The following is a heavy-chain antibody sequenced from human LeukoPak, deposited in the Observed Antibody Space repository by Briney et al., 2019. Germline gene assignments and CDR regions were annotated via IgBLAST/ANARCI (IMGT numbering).Heavy chain of an antibody. D-gene: IGHD5-18*01. CDR2: INSSGGST. J-gene: IGHJ4*02. Sequence: ASVKVSCKSSGYTVTSNYMHWVRQAPGQGLEWMGIINSSGGSTSYAQKFQGRVTMTRDTSTSTVYLEVSSLRSEDTAVYYCARSPFGGYSYGPLNYWGQGTLVTVPS. V-gene: IGHV1-46*01. CDR3: ARSPFGGYSYGPLNY. CDR1: GYTVTSNY.